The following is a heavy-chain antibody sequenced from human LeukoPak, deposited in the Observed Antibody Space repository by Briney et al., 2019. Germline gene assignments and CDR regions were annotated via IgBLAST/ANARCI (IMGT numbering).Heavy chain of an antibody. D-gene: IGHD3-22*01. J-gene: IGHJ4*02. CDR2: ISSSSSTI. V-gene: IGHV3-48*01. Sequence: PGGSLRLSCAASGFTFSSYSMNWVRQAPGKGLELVSYISSSSSTIYYADSVKGRFTISRDNAKNSLYLQMNSLRAEDTAVYYCTRGFDSRFFNYWGQGTLVAVSS. CDR3: TRGFDSRFFNY. CDR1: GFTFSSYS.